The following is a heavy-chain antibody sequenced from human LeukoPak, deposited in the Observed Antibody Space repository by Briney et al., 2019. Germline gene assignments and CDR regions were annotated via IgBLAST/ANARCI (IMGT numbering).Heavy chain of an antibody. CDR1: GGSISSSSYY. Sequence: SETLSLTCTVSGGSISSSSYYWGWIRQPPGKGLEWIGSIYYSGSTYYNPSLKSRVTISVDTSKNQFSLKLSSVTAADTAVYYCARMVRGVIPNFDYWGQGTLVTVSS. CDR3: ARMVRGVIPNFDY. J-gene: IGHJ4*02. V-gene: IGHV4-39*07. CDR2: IYYSGST. D-gene: IGHD3-10*01.